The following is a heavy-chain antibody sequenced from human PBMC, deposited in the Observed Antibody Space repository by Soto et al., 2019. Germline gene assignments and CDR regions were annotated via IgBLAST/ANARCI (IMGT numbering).Heavy chain of an antibody. V-gene: IGHV4-34*01. Sequence: QVQLQQWGAGLLKPSETLSLTCAVYGGSFSGYYWSWIRQPPRKGLEWIGEINHSGSTNYNPSLKSRVTISVDTSKNQFSLKLSAVTAADTAVYYCARGLFYCSGGSCYSDGDYVFDYWGQGTLVTVSS. D-gene: IGHD2-15*01. CDR3: ARGLFYCSGGSCYSDGDYVFDY. CDR1: GGSFSGYY. J-gene: IGHJ4*02. CDR2: INHSGST.